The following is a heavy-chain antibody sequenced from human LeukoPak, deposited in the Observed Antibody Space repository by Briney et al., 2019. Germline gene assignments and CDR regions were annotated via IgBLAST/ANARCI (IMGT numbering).Heavy chain of an antibody. Sequence: ASVKVSCKASGGTFSSYAISWVRQATGQGLEWMGWMNPNSGNTGYAQKFQGRVTITRNTSISTAYMELSSLRSEDTAVYYCARSGTAPSDFDYWGQGTLVTVSS. J-gene: IGHJ4*02. CDR3: ARSGTAPSDFDY. V-gene: IGHV1-8*03. D-gene: IGHD1-1*01. CDR2: MNPNSGNT. CDR1: GGTFSSYA.